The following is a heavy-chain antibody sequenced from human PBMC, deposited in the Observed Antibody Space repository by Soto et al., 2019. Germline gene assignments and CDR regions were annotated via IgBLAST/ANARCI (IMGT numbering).Heavy chain of an antibody. V-gene: IGHV1-69*01. Sequence: QVQLVQSGAEVKKPGSSVKVSCKASGGTFSSSAISWVRQAPGQGLEWLGGIITIVHLQYYAQKFQGRVTITDAESTSTAATELRSLTSDVTAVAYCGRGQIVLSFSGTQSYYCENWGQGTWVTVPP. J-gene: IGHJ4*02. CDR2: IITIVHLQ. CDR1: GGTFSSSA. CDR3: GRGQIVLSFSGTQSYYCEN. D-gene: IGHD2-8*02.